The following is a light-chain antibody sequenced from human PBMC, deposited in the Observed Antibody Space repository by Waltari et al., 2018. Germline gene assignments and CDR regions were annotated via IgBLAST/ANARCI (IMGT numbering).Light chain of an antibody. CDR3: QQYYSIPWT. CDR1: QSVLYSSNNKNY. J-gene: IGKJ1*01. V-gene: IGKV4-1*01. Sequence: DIVMTQSPDSLAVSLGERATINCKFSQSVLYSSNNKNYLAWYQQKPGQPPKLLIYWASTRESGVPDRFSGSGSGTDFTLTISSLQAEDVAVYYCQQYYSIPWTFGQGTKVEIK. CDR2: WAS.